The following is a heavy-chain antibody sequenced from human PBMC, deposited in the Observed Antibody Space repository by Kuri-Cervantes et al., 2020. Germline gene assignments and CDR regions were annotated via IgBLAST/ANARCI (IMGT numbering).Heavy chain of an antibody. D-gene: IGHD2-21*02. CDR3: ARVTASWGSDYYYYMDV. J-gene: IGHJ6*03. Sequence: ASVKVSCKASGYTFTSYGISWVRQAPGQGLEWMGWISAYNGDTNYAQKFQGRVTMTRNTSISTAYMELSSLKSEDAAVYYCARVTASWGSDYYYYMDVWGKGATVTVSS. CDR2: ISAYNGDT. V-gene: IGHV1-18*01. CDR1: GYTFTSYG.